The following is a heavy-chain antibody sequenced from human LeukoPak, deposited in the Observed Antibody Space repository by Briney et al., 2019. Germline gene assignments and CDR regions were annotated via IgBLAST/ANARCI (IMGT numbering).Heavy chain of an antibody. CDR1: GYTFTGCY. Sequence: ASVKASCKAPGYTFTGCYMHWVRQAPGQGLEWMGWINPDSGGTNNAQKFQGRVTMTRDTSISTAYMELSRLRSDDTAVYYCARTFYDTLDSDAFDFWGQGTMVIVSS. V-gene: IGHV1-2*02. CDR2: INPDSGGT. J-gene: IGHJ3*01. D-gene: IGHD2/OR15-2a*01. CDR3: ARTFYDTLDSDAFDF.